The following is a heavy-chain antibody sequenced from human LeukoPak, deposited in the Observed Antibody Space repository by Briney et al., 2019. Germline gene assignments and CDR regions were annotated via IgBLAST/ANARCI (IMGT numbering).Heavy chain of an antibody. CDR2: IYYSGST. J-gene: IGHJ4*02. D-gene: IGHD3-22*01. Sequence: SETLSLTCTVSGGSITNYYWSWIRQPPGKGLEWIGYIYYSGSTNYNPSLKSRVTISVDTSKNQFSLELNSVTAADTAVYYCARGGKNYYYDTSGYYSYYFDSWGQGTLVTVSS. CDR3: ARGGKNYYYDTSGYYSYYFDS. V-gene: IGHV4-59*01. CDR1: GGSITNYY.